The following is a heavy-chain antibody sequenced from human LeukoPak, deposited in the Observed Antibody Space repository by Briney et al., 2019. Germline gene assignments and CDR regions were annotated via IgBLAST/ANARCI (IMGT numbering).Heavy chain of an antibody. J-gene: IGHJ4*02. CDR2: ISSTGKL. CDR1: EFTLSSSA. D-gene: IGHD2-15*01. Sequence: GGSLRLSCTASEFTLSSSATSWVRQAPGKGLEWVSAISSTGKLYYADSVRGQFTISRDNSKNTLYLEMDSLRAEDTAVYYCAKRPRYVVASDWGQGTLVTVSA. V-gene: IGHV3-23*01. CDR3: AKRPRYVVASD.